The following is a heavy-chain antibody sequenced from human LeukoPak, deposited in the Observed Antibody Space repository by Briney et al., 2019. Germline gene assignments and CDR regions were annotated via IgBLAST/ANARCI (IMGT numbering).Heavy chain of an antibody. CDR1: GGSFSGYY. J-gene: IGHJ3*02. V-gene: IGHV4-34*01. CDR2: INHSGST. D-gene: IGHD3-22*01. Sequence: SETLSLTCAVYGGSFSGYYWSWIRQPPGKGLEWIGEINHSGSTNYNPSLKSRVTISVDTSKNQFSLKLSSVTAADTAVYYCARRRRVVVSGAFDIWGQGTMVTVSS. CDR3: ARRRRVVVSGAFDI.